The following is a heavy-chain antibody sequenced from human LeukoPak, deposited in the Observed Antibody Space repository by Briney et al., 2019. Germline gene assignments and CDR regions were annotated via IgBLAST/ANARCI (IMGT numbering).Heavy chain of an antibody. V-gene: IGHV4-39*01. CDR3: ARTGYCSSTASCYVPFDS. D-gene: IGHD2-2*01. J-gene: IGHJ4*02. Sequence: SETLSLTCTVSGGSISGSSYFWAWIRQPPGKGLEWIGNILHTGSTYHNPSLKSRVTISVDTSKKQFSLELSSVTAADTAVYYCARTGYCSSTASCYVPFDSWGQGTLVTVSS. CDR1: GGSISGSSYF. CDR2: ILHTGST.